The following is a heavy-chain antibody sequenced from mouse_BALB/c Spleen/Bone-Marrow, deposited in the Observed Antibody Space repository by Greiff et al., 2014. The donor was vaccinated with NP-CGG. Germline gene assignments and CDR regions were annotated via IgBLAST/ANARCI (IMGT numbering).Heavy chain of an antibody. CDR1: GFNTKGTY. CDR2: IDPANGNT. V-gene: IGHV14-3*02. D-gene: IGHD1-1*01. CDR3: ARSKDYGSSYYAMDY. J-gene: IGHJ4*01. Sequence: VQLQQSGAELVKPGASVKLSCTASGFNTKGTYMHWVKQRPEQGLEWIGRIDPANGNTKYDPKFQGKATITADTSSNTAYLQLSSLTSEDTAVYYCARSKDYGSSYYAMDYWGQGTSVAVSS.